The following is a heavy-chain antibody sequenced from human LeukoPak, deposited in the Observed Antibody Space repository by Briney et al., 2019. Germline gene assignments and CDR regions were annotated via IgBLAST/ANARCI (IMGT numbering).Heavy chain of an antibody. CDR3: VTGSGSYVKY. J-gene: IGHJ4*02. D-gene: IGHD1-26*01. Sequence: GGSLRLSCAASGFMFSSYWMHWVRQAPGKGPVWVSRINSVGSTTSYADSVKGRFTISRDNAKNTLYLQMNSLRAEDTAVYYCVTGSGSYVKYWGQGTLVTVSS. CDR1: GFMFSSYW. V-gene: IGHV3-74*01. CDR2: INSVGSTT.